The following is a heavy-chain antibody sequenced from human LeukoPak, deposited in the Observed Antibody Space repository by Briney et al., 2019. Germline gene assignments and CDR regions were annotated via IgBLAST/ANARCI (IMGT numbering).Heavy chain of an antibody. J-gene: IGHJ4*02. V-gene: IGHV3-23*01. CDR3: ARDAGYGYDRFDY. Sequence: PGGSLRLSCAASGFTFSRNGMTWVRQAPGKGLEWVSAISGSGGSTYYADSVKGRFTISRDNSKNTLYLQMNSLRAEDTAVYYCARDAGYGYDRFDYWGQGTQVTVSS. CDR2: ISGSGGST. D-gene: IGHD5-18*01. CDR1: GFTFSRNG.